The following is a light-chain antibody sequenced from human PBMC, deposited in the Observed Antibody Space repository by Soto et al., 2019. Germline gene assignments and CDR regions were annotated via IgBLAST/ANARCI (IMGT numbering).Light chain of an antibody. CDR3: SSYTSTSTLAV. CDR1: SSDVGGYNY. Sequence: QSALTQPASVSGSPGQSITISCTGTSSDVGGYNYVSWYQQHPGKAPKLMIYDVNNRPSGVSNRFSGSKSGNTASLTISGLQAEDEADYYCSSYTSTSTLAVFGGGTTVTVL. J-gene: IGLJ2*01. V-gene: IGLV2-14*03. CDR2: DVN.